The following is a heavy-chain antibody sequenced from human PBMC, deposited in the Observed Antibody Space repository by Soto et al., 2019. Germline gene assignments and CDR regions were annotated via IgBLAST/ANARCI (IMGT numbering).Heavy chain of an antibody. Sequence: EVQLLESGGGLVQPGGSLRLSCAASGFTFSSYAMSWVRQAPWKGLEWVSAISGSGGSTYYADSVKGRFTISRDNSKNTLYLQMNSLRAEDTAVYYCAKDRWGKRAPWTGLFDYWGQGTLVTVSS. CDR2: ISGSGGST. D-gene: IGHD3-16*01. CDR3: AKDRWGKRAPWTGLFDY. CDR1: GFTFSSYA. J-gene: IGHJ4*02. V-gene: IGHV3-23*01.